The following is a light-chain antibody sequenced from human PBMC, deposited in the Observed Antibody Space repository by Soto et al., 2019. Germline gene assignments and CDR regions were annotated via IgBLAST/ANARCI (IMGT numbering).Light chain of an antibody. Sequence: QLVLTQSPSASASLGASVKLTCTLSSGHSSYAIAWHQQQPEKGPRYLMKLNSDGSHSKGDGIPDRFSGSSSGAERYLTISSLQSEDEADYYCQTWGTGMHWVFGGGTKLT. CDR3: QTWGTGMHWV. V-gene: IGLV4-69*01. J-gene: IGLJ3*02. CDR1: SGHSSYA. CDR2: LNSDGSH.